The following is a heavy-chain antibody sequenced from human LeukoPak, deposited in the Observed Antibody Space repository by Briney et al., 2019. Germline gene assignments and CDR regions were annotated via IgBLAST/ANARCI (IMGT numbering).Heavy chain of an antibody. J-gene: IGHJ4*02. V-gene: IGHV1-46*01. CDR1: GYTFTSYY. CDR2: INPSGGST. Sequence: ASVKVSCKASGYTFTSYYMHWVRQAPGQGLEWMGIINPSGGSTAYAQKFQGRVTMTRDMSTSTVYMDLSSLRSEDTAVYYYARDSPAAGKENFDYWGQGTLVTVSS. D-gene: IGHD6-13*01. CDR3: ARDSPAAGKENFDY.